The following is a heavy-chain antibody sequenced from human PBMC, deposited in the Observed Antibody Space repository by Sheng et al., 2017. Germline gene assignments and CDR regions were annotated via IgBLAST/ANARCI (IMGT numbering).Heavy chain of an antibody. CDR2: ISYDGSKK. V-gene: IGHV3-33*01. CDR1: GFKFSTYG. J-gene: IGHJ4*02. D-gene: IGHD2-8*02. CDR3: ASAFVETGGSQPYYFDR. Sequence: QVQVVESGGGEVQPGKSLRLSCAASGFKFSTYGMHWVRQAPGKGLEWVAVISYDGSKKYYADSVKGRFTVSRDNSKNTLYLQMNSLRDEDTAVYYCASAFVETGGSQPYYFDRWGQGTLVTVSS.